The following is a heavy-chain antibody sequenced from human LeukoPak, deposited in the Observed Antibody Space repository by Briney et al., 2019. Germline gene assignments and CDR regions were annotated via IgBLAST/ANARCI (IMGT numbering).Heavy chain of an antibody. D-gene: IGHD2-15*01. V-gene: IGHV4-39*02. J-gene: IGHJ3*02. CDR3: ARLIVHSDGLDI. CDR2: IYYFGSS. Sequence: PSETLSLTCSVSGGSIRSDSFYWGWIRQPPGKGLEWIGSIYYFGSSYYNPALKSRVTLYVDTSRNHFSLRLSSVTAADTAVYYCARLIVHSDGLDIWGQGTMVTVSS. CDR1: GGSIRSDSFY.